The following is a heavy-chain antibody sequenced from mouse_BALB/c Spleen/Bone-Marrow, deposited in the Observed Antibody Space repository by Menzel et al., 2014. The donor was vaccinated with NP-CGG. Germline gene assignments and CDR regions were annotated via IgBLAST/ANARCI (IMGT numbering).Heavy chain of an antibody. CDR3: ESRGEYFDV. CDR1: GYSFTGYY. V-gene: IGHV1-31*01. J-gene: IGHJ1*01. CDR2: IYPYNGVS. Sequence: VQLQQSGPELVKPGASVKISCKASGYSFTGYYMHWVKQSHGNSLDWIGYIYPYNGVSSYNQKFKGKATLTVDKSSSTAYMELRSLASDDSAVYYCESRGEYFDVWGAGTTVTVSS.